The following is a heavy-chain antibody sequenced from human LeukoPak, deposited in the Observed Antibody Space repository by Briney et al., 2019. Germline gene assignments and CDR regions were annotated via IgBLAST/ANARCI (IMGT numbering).Heavy chain of an antibody. CDR2: ISYDGSNK. Sequence: PGGSLRLSCAASGFTFSSYAMHWVRQAPGKGLEWVAVISYDGSNKYYADSVKGRFTISRDNSKNTLYLQMNSLRAEDTAVYYCARGPKVRYYYYMDVWGKGTTVTVSS. J-gene: IGHJ6*03. CDR1: GFTFSSYA. V-gene: IGHV3-30-3*01. CDR3: ARGPKVRYYYYMDV.